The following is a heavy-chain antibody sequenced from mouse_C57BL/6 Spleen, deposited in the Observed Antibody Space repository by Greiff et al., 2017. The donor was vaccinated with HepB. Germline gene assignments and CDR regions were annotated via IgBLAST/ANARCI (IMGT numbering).Heavy chain of an antibody. CDR3: ARSGDYDLMDY. CDR2: INPYNGDT. Sequence: VQLKESGPELVKPGDSVKISCKASGYSFTGYFMNWVMQSHGKSLEWIGRINPYNGDTFYNQKFKGKATLTVDKSSSTAHMELRSLTSEDSAVYYCARSGDYDLMDYWGQGTSVTVSS. V-gene: IGHV1-20*01. CDR1: GYSFTGYF. J-gene: IGHJ4*01. D-gene: IGHD2-4*01.